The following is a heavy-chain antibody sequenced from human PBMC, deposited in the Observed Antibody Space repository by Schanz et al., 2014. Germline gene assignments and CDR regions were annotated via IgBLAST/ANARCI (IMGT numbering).Heavy chain of an antibody. D-gene: IGHD4-4*01. CDR1: GGSIRGSY. CDR2: VHSSGST. V-gene: IGHV4-59*08. CDR3: ARHLPGGYNNHGWFDP. J-gene: IGHJ5*02. Sequence: QVQLQESGPGLVKPSETLSLTCTVSGGSIRGSYCSWIRQPPGKGLEWIGYVHSSGSTNYNSSLKSRVTIKVAPSKNQFSMKWSSVTAADTAVYYCARHLPGGYNNHGWFDPWGQGTLVTVSS.